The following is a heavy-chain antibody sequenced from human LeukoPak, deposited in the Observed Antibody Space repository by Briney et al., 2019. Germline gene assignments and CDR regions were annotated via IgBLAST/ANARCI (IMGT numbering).Heavy chain of an antibody. D-gene: IGHD3-10*01. V-gene: IGHV4-39*07. CDR3: ARDLHSGTFDY. J-gene: IGHJ4*02. Sequence: SETLSLTCTVSGDSITGYYWGWIRQPPGKGLEWIGNIYYTGNTYYNASLKSRVTISVDTSKNQFSLKLSSVTAADTAVYYCARDLHSGTFDYWGQGTLVTVSS. CDR1: GDSITGYY. CDR2: IYYTGNT.